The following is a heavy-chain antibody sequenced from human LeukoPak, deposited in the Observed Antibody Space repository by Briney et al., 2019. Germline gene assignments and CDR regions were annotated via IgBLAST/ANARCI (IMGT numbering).Heavy chain of an antibody. J-gene: IGHJ4*02. Sequence: PGGSLRLSCAASEFTVSSNYMSWVRQAPGKGLEWVSVIYSGGSTYYADSVKGRFTISRDNSKNTLYLQMNSLRAEDTAVYYCAKLLFIPTAFDYWGQGTLVTVSS. CDR2: IYSGGST. V-gene: IGHV3-53*01. D-gene: IGHD4-17*01. CDR1: EFTVSSNY. CDR3: AKLLFIPTAFDY.